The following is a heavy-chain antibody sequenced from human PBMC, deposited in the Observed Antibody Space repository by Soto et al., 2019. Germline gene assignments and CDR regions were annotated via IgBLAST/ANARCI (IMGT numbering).Heavy chain of an antibody. CDR1: GGPISSVNW. V-gene: IGHV4-4*02. Sequence: SETLSLTCAVSGGPISSVNWWSWVRQPPGKGLEWIGEMYHSGNTNYNPSLKSRVTISVDKSKNQFSMKMTSVTAADTALYYCARASASSMLRGVIINWGQGTQVT. J-gene: IGHJ4*02. D-gene: IGHD3-10*01. CDR2: MYHSGNT. CDR3: ARASASSMLRGVIIN.